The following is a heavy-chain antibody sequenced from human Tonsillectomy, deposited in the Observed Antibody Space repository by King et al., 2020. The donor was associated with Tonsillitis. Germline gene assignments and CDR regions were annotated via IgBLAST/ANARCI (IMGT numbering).Heavy chain of an antibody. Sequence: VQLVESGGALVQPGGSLRLSCAASGFIFRNYWMTWVRQAPGKGLEWVANIRHDGTQKNFVDSVKGRFTISRDNAKNSLHLEMNSLRAEDTAVYYCGRDLNVCASGICYDAFDIWGQGTKVTVSS. D-gene: IGHD3-10*01. V-gene: IGHV3-7*03. CDR2: IRHDGTQK. CDR1: GFIFRNYW. J-gene: IGHJ3*02. CDR3: GRDLNVCASGICYDAFDI.